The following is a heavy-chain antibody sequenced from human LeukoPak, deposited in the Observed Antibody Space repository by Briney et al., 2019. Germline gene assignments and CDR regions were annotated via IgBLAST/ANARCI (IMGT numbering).Heavy chain of an antibody. CDR3: RTVTIGGGPFDC. V-gene: IGHV4-38-2*01. CDR2: IYHSGST. CDR1: GYSISSGYY. J-gene: IGHJ4*02. D-gene: IGHD4-17*01. Sequence: SETLSLTCAVSGYSISSGYYWGWIRQPPGKGLEWIGSIYHSGSTYYNPSLKSRVTISVDTSKNQFSLKLSSVTAADTAVYYCRTVTIGGGPFDCWGQGTLVTVSS.